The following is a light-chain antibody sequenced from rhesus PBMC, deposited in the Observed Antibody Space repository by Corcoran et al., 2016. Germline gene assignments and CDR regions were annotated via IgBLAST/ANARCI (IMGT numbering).Light chain of an antibody. Sequence: DIVMTQTPLSLPVTLGEPASISCRSSQSLVYSDGKTYLYWYLQKPGQSPQLLMYLVSKRASGFPDKLRGSGSGTDFTRKSRMVGAEDVGVYYCMQALRSPWTFGQGTKVEIK. CDR2: LVS. CDR1: QSLVYSDGKTY. CDR3: MQALRSPWT. V-gene: IGKV2-82*02. J-gene: IGKJ1*01.